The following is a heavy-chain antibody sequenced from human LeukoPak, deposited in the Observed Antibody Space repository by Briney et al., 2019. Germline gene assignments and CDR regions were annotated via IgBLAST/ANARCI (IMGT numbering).Heavy chain of an antibody. V-gene: IGHV4-39*07. CDR2: IFYSGST. J-gene: IGHJ4*02. Sequence: PSETLSLTCTVSGGSISTSNYYWGWIRQPPGKGLEWIGNIFYSGSTYYSPSLRSRVTISVDTSKNHFSLKLNSVTAADTAVYYCARVGAYDSSGYDYWGQGTLVTVSS. CDR1: GGSISTSNYY. CDR3: ARVGAYDSSGYDY. D-gene: IGHD3-22*01.